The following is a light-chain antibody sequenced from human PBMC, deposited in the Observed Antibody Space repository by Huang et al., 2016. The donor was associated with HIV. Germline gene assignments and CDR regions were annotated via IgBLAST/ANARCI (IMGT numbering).Light chain of an antibody. CDR2: NAT. Sequence: IVLTQSPATLSLSPGGRATLSCRASQSLNKFLAWYQQKPGQAPRLLLYNATDRATGVPARFSGGGSGTDFTLTITDLKAEDFAIYYCQQRSSSLTFGGGTKVEIK. V-gene: IGKV3-11*01. J-gene: IGKJ4*01. CDR1: QSLNKF. CDR3: QQRSSSLT.